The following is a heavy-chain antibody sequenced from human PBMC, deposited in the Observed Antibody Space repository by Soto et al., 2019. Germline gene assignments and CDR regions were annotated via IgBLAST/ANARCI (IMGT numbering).Heavy chain of an antibody. CDR1: GFAFSSYA. CDR2: ISGSGDRT. D-gene: IGHD2-21*02. V-gene: IGHV3-23*01. Sequence: EVQLLESGGGLVQPGGSLRLSCVASGFAFSSYAMNWVRQAPGKGLEWVADISGSGDRTYYPGSVKGRFTIARDNSHNTLYLQMNSLRADDTAVYFCARFNSYNSDGNYWCALDIWGQGTMVTVSS. J-gene: IGHJ3*02. CDR3: ARFNSYNSDGNYWCALDI.